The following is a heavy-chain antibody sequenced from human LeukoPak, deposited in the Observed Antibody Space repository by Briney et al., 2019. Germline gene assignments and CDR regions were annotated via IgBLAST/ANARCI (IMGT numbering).Heavy chain of an antibody. V-gene: IGHV1-2*02. D-gene: IGHD3-10*01. CDR3: APRRNYGSRSFDY. CDR1: GYTFTGYY. J-gene: IGHJ4*02. Sequence: ASVKVSCKASGYTFTGYYMHWVRQAPGQGLEWMGWINPNSGGKNYAQKFQGRVTLTRDTSISTAYMELNSLRSDDTAVYYCAPRRNYGSRSFDYWGQGTLVTVSS. CDR2: INPNSGGK.